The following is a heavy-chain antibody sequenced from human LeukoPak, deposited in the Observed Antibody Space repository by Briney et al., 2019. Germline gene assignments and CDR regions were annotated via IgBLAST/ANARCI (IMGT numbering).Heavy chain of an antibody. Sequence: GGSLRLSCAASGFTFSSYSMNWVRQAPGKGLEWVSSISSSSSDIYYADSVKGRFTISRDNAKNSLYLQMNSLRAEDTTVYYCARGGWDYYDSSGSSFQHWGQGTLVTVSS. J-gene: IGHJ1*01. V-gene: IGHV3-21*01. D-gene: IGHD3-22*01. CDR1: GFTFSSYS. CDR2: ISSSSSDI. CDR3: ARGGWDYYDSSGSSFQH.